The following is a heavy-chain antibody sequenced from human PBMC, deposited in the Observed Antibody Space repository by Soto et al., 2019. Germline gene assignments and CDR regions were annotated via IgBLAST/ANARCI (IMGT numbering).Heavy chain of an antibody. CDR1: GYTFTTYA. CDR2: INVGNAKT. CDR3: ARAGYSSGWDYYFDY. V-gene: IGHV1-3*01. J-gene: IGHJ4*02. Sequence: QVQLVQSGAEVKKPGASVKVSCKTSGYTFTTYAMHWVRQAPGQRLEWMGWINVGNAKTKYSQKFQGRVTITRDTSASAAYMELSSLRFEDTAVHYCARAGYSSGWDYYFDYWGQGTLVTVSS. D-gene: IGHD6-19*01.